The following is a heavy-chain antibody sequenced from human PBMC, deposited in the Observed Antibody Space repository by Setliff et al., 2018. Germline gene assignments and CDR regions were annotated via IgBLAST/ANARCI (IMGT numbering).Heavy chain of an antibody. V-gene: IGHV4-39*01. Sequence: SETLSLTCSVSGGSISSGSYYWGWIRQSPGKGLEWIGSMYYSGSTYYNPSLKGRVTLSVDTTKNQFSLKLTSMTAADTAVYFCARHLLVQGTYHFDYWGQGPPVTVSS. D-gene: IGHD3-10*01. CDR2: MYYSGST. CDR3: ARHLLVQGTYHFDY. CDR1: GGSISSGSYY. J-gene: IGHJ4*02.